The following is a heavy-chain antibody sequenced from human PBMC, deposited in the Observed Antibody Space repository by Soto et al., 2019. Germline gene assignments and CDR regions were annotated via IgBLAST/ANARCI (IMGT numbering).Heavy chain of an antibody. CDR2: ISYDGSNK. CDR3: AKDGGVLRYLSWSDP. CDR1: GFTFSSYG. J-gene: IGHJ5*02. V-gene: IGHV3-30*18. Sequence: GSLRLSCAASGFTFSSYGMHWVRQAPGKGLEWVAVISYDGSNKYYADSVKGRFTISRDNSKNTLYLQMNSLRAEDTAVYYCAKDGGVLRYLSWSDPWGQGTLVTVSS. D-gene: IGHD3-9*01.